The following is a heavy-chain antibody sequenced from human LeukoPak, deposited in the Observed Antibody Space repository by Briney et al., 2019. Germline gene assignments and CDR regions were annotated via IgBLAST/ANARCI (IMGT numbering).Heavy chain of an antibody. Sequence: SETLSLTCTVSGGSISSYYWSWIRQPPGKGLEWIGEINHSGSTNYNPSLKSRVTISVDTSKNQFSLKLSSVTAADTAVYYCARVGGPAYYFDYWGQGTLVTVSS. CDR1: GGSISSYY. CDR3: ARVGGPAYYFDY. CDR2: INHSGST. V-gene: IGHV4-34*01. J-gene: IGHJ4*02.